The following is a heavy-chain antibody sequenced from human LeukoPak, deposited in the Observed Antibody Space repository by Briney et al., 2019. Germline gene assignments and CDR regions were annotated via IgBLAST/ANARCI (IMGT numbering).Heavy chain of an antibody. D-gene: IGHD3-16*01. CDR3: AKDPTGMITFGGVIALWDY. J-gene: IGHJ4*02. V-gene: IGHV3-23*01. CDR1: GFTFSSYA. Sequence: GGSLRLSCAASGFTFSSYAMSWVRQAPGKGLEWVSAISGSGGSTYYADSVKGRLTISRDNSKNTLYLQMNSLRAEDTAVYYCAKDPTGMITFGGVIALWDYWGQGTLVTVS. CDR2: ISGSGGST.